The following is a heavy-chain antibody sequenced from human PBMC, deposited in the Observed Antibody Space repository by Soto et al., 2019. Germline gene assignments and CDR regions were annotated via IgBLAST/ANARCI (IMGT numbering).Heavy chain of an antibody. D-gene: IGHD6-19*01. CDR2: IKFDSSER. V-gene: IGHV3-7*01. J-gene: IGHJ5*02. CDR3: ARYSGWYSYNWFDP. Sequence: PGGSLILSCAASGFSFGYYWMSWVRQAPGKGLEWVATIKFDSSERKYVDSVKGRFTISRDNAENSVYLQMSSLRGEDTAMYYCARYSGWYSYNWFDPWGQGTLVTVSS. CDR1: GFSFGYYW.